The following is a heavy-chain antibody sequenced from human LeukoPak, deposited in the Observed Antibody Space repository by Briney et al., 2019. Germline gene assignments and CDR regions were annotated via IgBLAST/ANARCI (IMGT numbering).Heavy chain of an antibody. J-gene: IGHJ4*02. Sequence: PSETLSLTCIVSDGSISSSSFYWGWIRQPPGKGLEWIGSMYYTGSYTRTTYYNPSLESRVTVSVDTSKNLCSLKLTSVTAADTAVYYCVGEEYGTGSYYKSSDWGQGTLVTVSS. V-gene: IGHV4-39*01. D-gene: IGHD3-10*01. CDR2: MYYTGSYTRTT. CDR3: VGEEYGTGSYYKSSD. CDR1: DGSISSSSFY.